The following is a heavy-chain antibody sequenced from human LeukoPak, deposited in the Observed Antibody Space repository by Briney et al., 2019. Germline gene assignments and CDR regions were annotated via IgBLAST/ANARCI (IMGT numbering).Heavy chain of an antibody. CDR1: GFTFSGYG. J-gene: IGHJ3*02. Sequence: PGGSLRLSCVASGFTFSGYGMHWVRQAPGKGLEWVAVIWYDGSKTYYADSVKGRFTISRDNSKDTLYLQMSSLRVEDTAVYYCARDGVGAFDIWGQGTMVTVSS. CDR3: ARDGVGAFDI. D-gene: IGHD3-10*01. V-gene: IGHV3-33*01. CDR2: IWYDGSKT.